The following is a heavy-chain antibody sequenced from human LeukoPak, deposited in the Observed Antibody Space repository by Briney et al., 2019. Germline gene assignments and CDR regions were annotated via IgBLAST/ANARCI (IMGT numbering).Heavy chain of an antibody. D-gene: IGHD6-13*01. CDR3: ARGLRQQLGYFQH. Sequence: SKTLSLTCAVYGGSFSGYYWSWIRQPPGKGLEWIGEINHSGSTNYNPSLKSRVTISVDTSKNQFSLKLSSVTAADTAVYYCARGLRQQLGYFQHWGQGTLVTVSS. CDR1: GGSFSGYY. V-gene: IGHV4-34*01. J-gene: IGHJ1*01. CDR2: INHSGST.